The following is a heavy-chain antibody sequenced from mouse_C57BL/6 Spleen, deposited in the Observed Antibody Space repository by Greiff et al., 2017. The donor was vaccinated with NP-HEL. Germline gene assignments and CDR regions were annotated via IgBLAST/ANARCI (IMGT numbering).Heavy chain of an antibody. J-gene: IGHJ2*01. V-gene: IGHV1-54*01. D-gene: IGHD3-1*01. CDR1: GYAFTNYL. CDR3: ARSGWDRGYFDY. CDR2: INPGSGGT. Sequence: QVQLKESGAELVRPGTSVKVSCKASGYAFTNYLIEWVKQRPGQGLEWIGVINPGSGGTNYNEKFKGKATLTADKSSSTAYMQLSSLTSEDSAVYFCARSGWDRGYFDYWGQGTTLTVSS.